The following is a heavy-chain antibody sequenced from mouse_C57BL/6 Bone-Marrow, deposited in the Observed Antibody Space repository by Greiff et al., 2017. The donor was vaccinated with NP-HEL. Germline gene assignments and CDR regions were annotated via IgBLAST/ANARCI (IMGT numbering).Heavy chain of an antibody. CDR2: IDPSDSYT. J-gene: IGHJ2*01. CDR1: GYTFTSYW. CDR3: ARVITTVVAGDYFDY. Sequence: VQLQQPGAELVMPGASVKLSCKASGYTFTSYWMHWVKQRPGQGLEWIGEIDPSDSYTNYNQKFKGKSTLTVDKSSSTAYMQLSSLTSEDSAVYYCARVITTVVAGDYFDYWGQGTTLTVSS. V-gene: IGHV1-69*01. D-gene: IGHD1-1*01.